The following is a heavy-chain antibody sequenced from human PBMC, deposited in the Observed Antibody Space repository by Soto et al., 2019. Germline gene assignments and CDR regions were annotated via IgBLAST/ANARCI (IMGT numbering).Heavy chain of an antibody. V-gene: IGHV1-46*03. Sequence: QVQLVQSGAEVKKPGASVKVSCKASGYTFTSYYMHWVRQAPGQGLEWMGIINPSGGSTSYAQKFRGKVTMTRDTSTSTVYMELSSLRSEDTAVYYCARQWPSSWGFDPWGQGTLVTVSS. CDR1: GYTFTSYY. CDR3: ARQWPSSWGFDP. CDR2: INPSGGST. J-gene: IGHJ5*02. D-gene: IGHD6-13*01.